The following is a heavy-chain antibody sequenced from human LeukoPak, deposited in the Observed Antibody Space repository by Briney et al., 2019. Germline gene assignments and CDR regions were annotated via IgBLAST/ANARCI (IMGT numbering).Heavy chain of an antibody. Sequence: SETLSLTCTVSGGSISSYYWSWIRQPPGKGLEWIGYIYYSGSTNYNPSLKSRVTLSVDTSKNQFSLKLSSVTAADTAVYYCARGQQQLRSGYYFDYWGQGTLVTVSS. V-gene: IGHV4-59*01. D-gene: IGHD6-13*01. CDR3: ARGQQQLRSGYYFDY. J-gene: IGHJ4*02. CDR1: GGSISSYY. CDR2: IYYSGST.